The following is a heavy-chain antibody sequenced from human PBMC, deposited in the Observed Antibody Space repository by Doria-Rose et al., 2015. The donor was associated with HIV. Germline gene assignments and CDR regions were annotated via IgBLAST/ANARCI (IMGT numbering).Heavy chain of an antibody. CDR3: ARFRPSRGIYYSLDV. Sequence: KGLEWIGYIYSSGSTHYNSSLKSRVTISIDTSKNQFSPKLSSVTAADTAVYYCARFRPSRGIYYSLDVWGKGATVTVSS. D-gene: IGHD3-10*01. J-gene: IGHJ6*03. V-gene: IGHV4-4*09. CDR2: IYSSGST.